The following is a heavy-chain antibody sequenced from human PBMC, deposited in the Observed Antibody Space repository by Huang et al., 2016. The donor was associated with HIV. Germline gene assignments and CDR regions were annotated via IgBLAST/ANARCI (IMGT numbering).Heavy chain of an antibody. CDR3: AREIMISFGGPFDP. V-gene: IGHV4-34*01. CDR1: GVSFSGYY. J-gene: IGHJ5*02. CDR2: IKHGGIT. Sequence: QVHLQQWGAGLLKPSETLSLTCAVYGVSFSGYYWNWIRQSPGKGLEWIGQIKHGGITNDNPSLESRVTMSGDPSKKQFSLKLSSVSVADSAVYYCAREIMISFGGPFDPWGQGTLVIVSS. D-gene: IGHD3-16*01.